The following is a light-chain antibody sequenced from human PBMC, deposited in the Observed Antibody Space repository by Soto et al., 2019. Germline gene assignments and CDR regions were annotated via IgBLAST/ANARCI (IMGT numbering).Light chain of an antibody. CDR1: QSVGNN. J-gene: IGKJ4*01. CDR2: ATS. CDR3: QQYGDWPLT. V-gene: IGKV3-15*01. Sequence: EIVLTQSPATLSVSPGERATLSCRASQSVGNNFAWYQQKPGQAPRLLIFATSTRATGVPARFSGSGSGTEFTLTISSLHSEDCAVYYCQQYGDWPLTFGGGAKVEIE.